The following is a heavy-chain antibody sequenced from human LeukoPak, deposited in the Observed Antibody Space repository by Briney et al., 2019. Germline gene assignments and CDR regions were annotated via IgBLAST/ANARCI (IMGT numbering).Heavy chain of an antibody. J-gene: IGHJ3*02. Sequence: SSETLSLTCAVYGGSFSGYYLSWIRQPPGKGLEWIGEINHSGSTNYNPSLKSRVTISVDTSKNQFSLKLSSVTAADTPVYYCARGPGSSWYKGAFDIWGQGTMVTVSS. CDR3: ARGPGSSWYKGAFDI. CDR2: INHSGST. V-gene: IGHV4-34*01. CDR1: GGSFSGYY. D-gene: IGHD6-13*01.